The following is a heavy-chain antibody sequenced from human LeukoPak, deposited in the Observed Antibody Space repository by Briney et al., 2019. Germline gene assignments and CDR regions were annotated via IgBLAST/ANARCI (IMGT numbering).Heavy chain of an antibody. J-gene: IGHJ4*02. CDR1: GFTFRTYW. V-gene: IGHV3-74*01. Sequence: GGSLRLSCTTSGFTFRTYWMHWVRQAPGKGPVWVSRISDDGSSTSYADSVKGRFTTSRDNAKNTLYLQMSSLRAEDTALYYCARDRTGYFDYWGQGTLVTVSS. CDR3: ARDRTGYFDY. CDR2: ISDDGSST.